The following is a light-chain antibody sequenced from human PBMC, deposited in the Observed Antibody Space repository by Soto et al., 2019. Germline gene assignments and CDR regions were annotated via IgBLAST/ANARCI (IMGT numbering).Light chain of an antibody. V-gene: IGKV1-39*01. CDR2: AAS. CDR3: QQTYSTPPIT. Sequence: DIQMTQSPSSLSASVGDRVTITCRASQSISDYLNWYQQKPGKAPRLLIYAASTLQSGVPSRFSGRGSGTDFTLTISSLQPEDFATYYCQQTYSTPPITFGQGTRLEI. J-gene: IGKJ5*01. CDR1: QSISDY.